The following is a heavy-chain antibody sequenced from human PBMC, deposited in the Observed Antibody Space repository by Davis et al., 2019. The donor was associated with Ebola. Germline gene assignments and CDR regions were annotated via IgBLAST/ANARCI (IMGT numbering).Heavy chain of an antibody. V-gene: IGHV3-30*02. CDR3: AKDGELSH. D-gene: IGHD3-10*01. J-gene: IGHJ4*02. Sequence: GESLKISCVASGFRFSNYGIHWVRQAPGKGLEWVAFIRNDGSNKDYADSVKGRFTIFRDNSQNTAYLQMNSLRAEDTAVYYCAKDGELSHWGQGTLVTVSS. CDR1: GFRFSNYG. CDR2: IRNDGSNK.